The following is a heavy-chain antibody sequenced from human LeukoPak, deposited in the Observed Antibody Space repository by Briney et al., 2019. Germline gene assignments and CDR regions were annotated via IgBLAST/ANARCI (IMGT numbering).Heavy chain of an antibody. CDR3: ARDLGIEMATIMDY. V-gene: IGHV3-30*04. CDR1: GFTFSSYA. J-gene: IGHJ4*02. Sequence: GGSLRLSCAASGFTFSSYAMHWVRQAPGRGLEWVAVISYDGSNKYYADSVKGRFTISGDNSKNTLYLQMNSLRAEDTAVYYCARDLGIEMATIMDYWGQGTLVTVSS. CDR2: ISYDGSNK. D-gene: IGHD5-24*01.